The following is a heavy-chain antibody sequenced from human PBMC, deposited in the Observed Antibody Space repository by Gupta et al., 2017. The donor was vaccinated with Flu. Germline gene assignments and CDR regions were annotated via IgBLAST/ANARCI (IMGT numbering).Heavy chain of an antibody. J-gene: IGHJ6*02. D-gene: IGHD6-6*01. CDR3: TTDSSSSRSYYYNNIDV. CDR2: IKSITDGGTT. V-gene: IGHV3-15*01. Sequence: SWVRQAPGKGLEWVGRIKSITDGGTTDYAAPVKGRFTISKDDSKNTLYLQMNSLKTEDTAVYFCTTDSSSSRSYYYNNIDVWGQGTTVIVSS.